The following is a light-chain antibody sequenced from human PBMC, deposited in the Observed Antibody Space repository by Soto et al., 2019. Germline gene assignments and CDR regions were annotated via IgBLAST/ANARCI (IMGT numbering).Light chain of an antibody. CDR3: QQYSIWRT. CDR1: ESVSTN. V-gene: IGKV3-15*01. Sequence: EIEMTNSPATLSLAPGERVTLSCRASESVSTNLAWYQQKAGQAPRLLIYAASTRATGIPVRFSGSGSGTEFTLTISSLQSEDFAVYYCQQYSIWRTFGQGTNVDIK. J-gene: IGKJ1*01. CDR2: AAS.